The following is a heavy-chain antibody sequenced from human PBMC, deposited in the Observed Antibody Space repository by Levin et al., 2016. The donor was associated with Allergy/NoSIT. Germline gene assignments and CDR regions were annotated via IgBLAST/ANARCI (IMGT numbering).Heavy chain of an antibody. Sequence: SVKVSCKASGGTFSSYAISWVRQAPGQGLEWMGGIIPIFGTANYAQKFQGRVTITADKSTSTAYMELSSLRSEDTAVYYCARECDYGDYGPFDYWGQGTLVTVSS. CDR3: ARECDYGDYGPFDY. CDR1: GGTFSSYA. D-gene: IGHD4-17*01. CDR2: IIPIFGTA. J-gene: IGHJ4*02. V-gene: IGHV1-69*06.